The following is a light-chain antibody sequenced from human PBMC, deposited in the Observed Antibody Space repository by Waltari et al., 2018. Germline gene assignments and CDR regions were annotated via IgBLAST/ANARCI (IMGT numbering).Light chain of an antibody. CDR3: QQYSTYSS. J-gene: IGKJ2*03. CDR2: KAS. V-gene: IGKV1-5*03. CDR1: QTISSW. Sequence: DIQMTQSPSTLSASVGARVTITCRASQTISSWLAWYQQKPGKAPKLLMYKASSLESGVPSRFSGSGSGTEFTLTISSLQPDDFATYYCQQYSTYSSFGQGTKLEI.